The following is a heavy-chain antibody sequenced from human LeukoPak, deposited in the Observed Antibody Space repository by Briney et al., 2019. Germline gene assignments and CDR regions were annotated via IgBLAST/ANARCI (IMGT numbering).Heavy chain of an antibody. CDR2: IKQDESEK. D-gene: IGHD3-10*01. Sequence: GGSLRLSCAASGFTFSSYWMSWVRQAPGKGLEWVANIKQDESEKNYVDSVKGRFTISRDNAKNSLYLQMNSLRAEDTAVYYCARVWRVRGVITAVFDSWGQGTLVAVSS. J-gene: IGHJ4*02. CDR3: ARVWRVRGVITAVFDS. V-gene: IGHV3-7*01. CDR1: GFTFSSYW.